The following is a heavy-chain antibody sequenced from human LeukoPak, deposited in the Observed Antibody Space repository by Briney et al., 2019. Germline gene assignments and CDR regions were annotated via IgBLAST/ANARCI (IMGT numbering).Heavy chain of an antibody. CDR2: IYYSGST. Sequence: PSETLSLTCTVSGGSISSSSYYWGWIRQPPGKGLEWIGSIYYSGSTYYNPSLKSRVTISVDTSKNQFSLRLSSVTAADTAVYYCARHGSSWYYFDYWGQGTLVTVSS. V-gene: IGHV4-39*01. J-gene: IGHJ4*02. CDR3: ARHGSSWYYFDY. CDR1: GGSISSSSYY. D-gene: IGHD6-13*01.